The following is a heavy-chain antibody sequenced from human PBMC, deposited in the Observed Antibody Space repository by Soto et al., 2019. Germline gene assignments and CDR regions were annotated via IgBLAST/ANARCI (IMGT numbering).Heavy chain of an antibody. CDR3: ARTFVQGDYYYGMDV. CDR1: GFSLSTSGMC. CDR2: IDWDDDK. Sequence: SGPTVENPTETLALTCTFSGFSLSTSGMCVSWIRQPPGKALEWLALIDWDDDKYYSTSLKTRLTISKDTSKNQVVLTMTNMDPVDTATYYCARTFVQGDYYYGMDVWGQGTTVTVSS. J-gene: IGHJ6*02. V-gene: IGHV2-70*01. D-gene: IGHD1-1*01.